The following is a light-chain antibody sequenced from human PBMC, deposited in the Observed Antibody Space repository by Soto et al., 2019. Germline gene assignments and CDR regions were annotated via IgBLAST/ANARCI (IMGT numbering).Light chain of an antibody. V-gene: IGKV1-5*01. J-gene: IGKJ1*01. CDR3: QQYNSYSWT. CDR1: QSISSW. Sequence: DIQMTQSPSTLSASVGDRVTITCRASQSISSWLAWYQQKPGKAPKLLIYDASSLESGVPSRLSGSGSGTEFTLTISSLQPDDFATYYCQQYNSYSWTFGQGTKGEIK. CDR2: DAS.